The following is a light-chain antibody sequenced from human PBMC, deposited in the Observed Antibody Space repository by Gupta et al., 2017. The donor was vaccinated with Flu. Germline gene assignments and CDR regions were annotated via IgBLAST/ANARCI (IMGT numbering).Light chain of an antibody. CDR2: AAS. Sequence: DIQMTQSPSSLSASVGDRLTITCRASQGISSYVNWFQQKAGKAPKLLIYAASSLQSGVPSRFSGSGSGTDFTLTISSLQPEDFATYYCQQSYSAPQLTFGGGTKVEIK. CDR3: QQSYSAPQLT. V-gene: IGKV1-39*01. J-gene: IGKJ4*01. CDR1: QGISSY.